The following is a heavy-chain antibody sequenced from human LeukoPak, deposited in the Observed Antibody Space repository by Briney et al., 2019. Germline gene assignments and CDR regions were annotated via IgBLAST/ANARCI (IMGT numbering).Heavy chain of an antibody. J-gene: IGHJ6*02. D-gene: IGHD6-6*01. V-gene: IGHV3-30-3*01. CDR2: ISYDGSNK. Sequence: GGSLRLSCAASGFTFRSYAMHWVRQAPGKGLEWVAVISYDGSNKYYADSVKGRFTISRDNSKNTLYLQMNSLRAEDTAVYYCARLLSSSSTTYYYYGMDVWGQGTTVTVSS. CDR1: GFTFRSYA. CDR3: ARLLSSSSTTYYYYGMDV.